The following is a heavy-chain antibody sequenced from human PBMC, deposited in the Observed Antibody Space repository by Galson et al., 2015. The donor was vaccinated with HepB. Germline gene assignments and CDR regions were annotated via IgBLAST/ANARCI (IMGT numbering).Heavy chain of an antibody. CDR3: ARRYYGSGSLDY. V-gene: IGHV3-30*04. D-gene: IGHD3-10*01. Sequence: SLRLSCAASGFTFSSYAMHWVRQAPGKGLEWVAVISYDGSNKYYADSVKGRFTISRDNSKNTLYLQMNSLRAEDTAVYYCARRYYGSGSLDYWGQGTLVTVSS. J-gene: IGHJ4*02. CDR2: ISYDGSNK. CDR1: GFTFSSYA.